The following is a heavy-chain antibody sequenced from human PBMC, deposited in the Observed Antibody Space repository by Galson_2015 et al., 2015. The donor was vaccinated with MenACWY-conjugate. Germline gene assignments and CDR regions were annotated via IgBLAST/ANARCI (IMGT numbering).Heavy chain of an antibody. CDR2: ISIPSSTI. Sequence: SLRLSCAASGLSVSSNFMTWVRQAPGKGLEWVSYISIPSSTIYYADSVKGRFTISRDNAKKSLYLQMNSLRDEDTAVYYCARGQWFGELLTYYFDYWGQGTLVTVSS. CDR1: GLSVSSNF. CDR3: ARGQWFGELLTYYFDY. V-gene: IGHV3-48*02. J-gene: IGHJ4*02. D-gene: IGHD3-10*01.